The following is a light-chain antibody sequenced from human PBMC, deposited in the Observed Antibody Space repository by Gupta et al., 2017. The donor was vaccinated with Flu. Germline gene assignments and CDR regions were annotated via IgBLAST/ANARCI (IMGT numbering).Light chain of an antibody. CDR3: LSYAVSSSWV. Sequence: QSALPHPASVSGSPGHSITISFTGTSSDVGSDNLVACDLQHPGNPPKLMIYEDDKRTSGFSNRFSSSKAATTAALTISGLRAEDGADYYCLSYAVSSSWVFGGGNKLTVL. CDR1: SSDVGSDNL. CDR2: EDD. J-gene: IGLJ3*02. V-gene: IGLV2-23*01.